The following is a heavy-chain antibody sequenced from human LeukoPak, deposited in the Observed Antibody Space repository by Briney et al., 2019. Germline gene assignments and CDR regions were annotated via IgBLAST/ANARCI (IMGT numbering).Heavy chain of an antibody. Sequence: ASVKVSCKASGYTFTGYYMHWVRQAPGQGLEWMGWINPNSGGTNYAQKFQGRVTMTRDTSISTAYMEMSRLRSDDTAVYYCARGSVTETYYYYGMDVWGQGTTVTVPS. CDR3: ARGSVTETYYYYGMDV. V-gene: IGHV1-2*02. CDR2: INPNSGGT. J-gene: IGHJ6*02. D-gene: IGHD4-17*01. CDR1: GYTFTGYY.